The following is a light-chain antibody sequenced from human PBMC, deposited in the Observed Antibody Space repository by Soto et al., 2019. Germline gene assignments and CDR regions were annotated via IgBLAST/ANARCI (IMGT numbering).Light chain of an antibody. Sequence: QSVLTQPASVSGSPGQSITISCTGTSSDVGGYNYVSWYQHHPGKVPKLMIYEVSNRPSGVSNRFSGSKSGNTASLTISGLQAEDEADYYCSSYTTSSTLVFGGGTKVTVL. J-gene: IGLJ2*01. V-gene: IGLV2-14*01. CDR1: SSDVGGYNY. CDR2: EVS. CDR3: SSYTTSSTLV.